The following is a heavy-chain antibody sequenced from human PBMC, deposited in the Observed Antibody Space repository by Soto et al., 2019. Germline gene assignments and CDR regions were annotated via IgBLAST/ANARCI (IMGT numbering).Heavy chain of an antibody. D-gene: IGHD2-15*01. CDR3: ARGARPREQIVVTPATANYFDY. J-gene: IGHJ4*02. Sequence: SETLSLTCTVYGGSLSDYSWTWIRPPPGRGLEWIGDINHRGGTNYNPSLKSRVSISIDASKNQFSLKVTAVTAADTAMYYCARGARPREQIVVTPATANYFDYWGQGTLVTVSS. CDR1: GGSLSDYS. V-gene: IGHV4-34*01. CDR2: INHRGGT.